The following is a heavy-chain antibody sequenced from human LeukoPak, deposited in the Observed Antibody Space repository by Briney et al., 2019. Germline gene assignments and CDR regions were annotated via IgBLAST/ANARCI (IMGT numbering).Heavy chain of an antibody. CDR2: INPNSGGT. J-gene: IGHJ4*02. D-gene: IGHD2-8*01. CDR3: ARARLVWTKYFDC. Sequence: ASVKVSCKASGYTFTGYYIHWVRQAPGQGLEWMGWINPNSGGTNYAQKFQGRVTMTRDTSISTAYMELSRLRSDDTAMYYCARARLVWTKYFDCWGQGTLVTVSS. CDR1: GYTFTGYY. V-gene: IGHV1-2*02.